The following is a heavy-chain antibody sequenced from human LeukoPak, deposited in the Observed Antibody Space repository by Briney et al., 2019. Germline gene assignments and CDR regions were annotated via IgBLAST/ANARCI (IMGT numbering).Heavy chain of an antibody. J-gene: IGHJ4*02. CDR1: GGSFSGYY. CDR2: INHSGST. D-gene: IGHD7-27*01. V-gene: IGHV4-34*01. CDR3: ARYWGRAFDY. Sequence: SETLSLTCAVYGGSFSGYYWSWIRQPPGKGLEWIGEINHSGSTNYNPSLKSRVTISVDTSKNQFSLKLSSVTAADTAVYYCARYWGRAFDYWGQGTLVTVSS.